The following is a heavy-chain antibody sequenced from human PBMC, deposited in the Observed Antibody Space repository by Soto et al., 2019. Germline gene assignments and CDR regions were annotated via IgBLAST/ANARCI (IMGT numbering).Heavy chain of an antibody. J-gene: IGHJ4*02. CDR2: IKQDGSET. V-gene: IGHV3-7*04. D-gene: IGHD5-18*01. CDR1: GFIFSDHW. Sequence: EVYLVESGGDLVQPGGSLRLSCAASGFIFSDHWMNWVRQAPGKGLEWVANIKQDGSETKYVESVRGRFTISRDNAKNSLYLKMDTLRAEDTAVYGCAGGTGWLTDKWGQGTLVAVSS. CDR3: AGGTGWLTDK.